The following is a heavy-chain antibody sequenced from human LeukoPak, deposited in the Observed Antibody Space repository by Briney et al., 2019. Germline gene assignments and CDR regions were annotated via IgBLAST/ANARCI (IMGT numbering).Heavy chain of an antibody. CDR3: ARDSTTSAHFLGI. D-gene: IGHD2-2*01. CDR2: IKQDGSER. J-gene: IGHJ3*02. CDR1: GFTFSSYW. V-gene: IGHV3-7*05. Sequence: GGSLRLSCAASGFTFSSYWMSWVRQAPGKGLEWVANIKQDGSERYYVDSVKGRFTISRDNAKNSLYLQMNSLRAEDTAVYYCARDSTTSAHFLGIWGQGTMVTVSS.